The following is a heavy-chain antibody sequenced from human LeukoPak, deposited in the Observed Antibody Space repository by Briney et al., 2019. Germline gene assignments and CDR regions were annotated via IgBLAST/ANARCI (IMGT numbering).Heavy chain of an antibody. CDR1: GYSISSGYY. J-gene: IGHJ5*02. D-gene: IGHD1-26*01. CDR2: IYHSGST. Sequence: SETLSLTCTVSGYSISSGYYWGWIRQPPGKGLEWIGSIYHSGSTYYNPSLKSRVTISVDTSKNQFSLKLSSVTAADTAVYYCAREPGLLYSGSYTMNRWGQGTLVTVSS. V-gene: IGHV4-38-2*02. CDR3: AREPGLLYSGSYTMNR.